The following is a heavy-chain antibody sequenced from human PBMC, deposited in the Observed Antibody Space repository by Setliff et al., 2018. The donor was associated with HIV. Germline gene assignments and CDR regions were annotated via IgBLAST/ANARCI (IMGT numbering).Heavy chain of an antibody. CDR1: GNTFTSYA. CDR2: INTNTGKS. V-gene: IGHV7-4-1*02. CDR3: ARDGYFYDSSGHLAYYFDY. Sequence: ASVKVSCKASGNTFTSYAMNWVRQAPGQGLEWMGWINTNTGKSTYAQDFTGRFVFSLDTSVSTAYLEISSLKAEDIAVYYCARDGYFYDSSGHLAYYFDYWGQGTLVTVSS. J-gene: IGHJ4*02. D-gene: IGHD3-22*01.